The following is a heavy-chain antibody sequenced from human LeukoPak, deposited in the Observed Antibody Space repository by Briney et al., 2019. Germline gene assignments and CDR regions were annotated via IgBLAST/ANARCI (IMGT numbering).Heavy chain of an antibody. D-gene: IGHD3-10*01. V-gene: IGHV3-30*18. CDR2: ISYDGSNK. CDR3: AKGPGYYGSGSYPFI. J-gene: IGHJ3*02. Sequence: GGSLRLSCAASGFTFSTYGMHWVRQAPGRGLEWVAVISYDGSNKFYADSVKGRFTISRDNSKNTLYLQMNSLRAEDTAVYYCAKGPGYYGSGSYPFIWGQGTMVPVSS. CDR1: GFTFSTYG.